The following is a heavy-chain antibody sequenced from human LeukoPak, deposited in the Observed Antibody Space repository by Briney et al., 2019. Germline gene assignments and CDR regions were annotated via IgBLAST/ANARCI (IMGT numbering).Heavy chain of an antibody. CDR2: IKEGGSIQ. CDR3: ARDVWTGVAVSDY. J-gene: IGHJ4*02. V-gene: IGHV3-7*01. CDR1: GFTFSSYW. D-gene: IGHD6-19*01. Sequence: GGSLRLSWVASGFTFSSYWMTWGRQSPGKGLEGVANIKEGGSIQYYLHSVRGGSPLSRHNPKPSVYLQLNSLRADDTAVYYCARDVWTGVAVSDYWGQGTLVTVSS.